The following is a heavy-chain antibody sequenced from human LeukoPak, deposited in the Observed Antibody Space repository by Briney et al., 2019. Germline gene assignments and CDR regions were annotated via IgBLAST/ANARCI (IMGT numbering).Heavy chain of an antibody. Sequence: GGSLRLSCAASGFTFSNYWMHWVRQAPGKGLVWVSRINGDGGSTDYADSVKGRFTISRDNVKNSLYLQMTSLRAEDTAVYYCARWRATHAVDYWGQGTLVTVSS. CDR3: ARWRATHAVDY. J-gene: IGHJ4*02. D-gene: IGHD1-26*01. V-gene: IGHV3-74*01. CDR2: INGDGGST. CDR1: GFTFSNYW.